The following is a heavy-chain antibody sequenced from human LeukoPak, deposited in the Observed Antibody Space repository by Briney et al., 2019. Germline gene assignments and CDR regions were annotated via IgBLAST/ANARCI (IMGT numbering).Heavy chain of an antibody. CDR1: GYTFTGYY. J-gene: IGHJ4*02. V-gene: IGHV7-4-1*02. CDR2: INTNTGNP. D-gene: IGHD6-19*01. Sequence: ASVKVSCKASGYTFTGYYMHWVRQAPGQGLEWMGWINTNTGNPTYAQGFTGRFVFSLDTSVSTAYLQISSLKAEDTAVYYCARAGSSGWYAEYYFDYWGQGTLVTVSS. CDR3: ARAGSSGWYAEYYFDY.